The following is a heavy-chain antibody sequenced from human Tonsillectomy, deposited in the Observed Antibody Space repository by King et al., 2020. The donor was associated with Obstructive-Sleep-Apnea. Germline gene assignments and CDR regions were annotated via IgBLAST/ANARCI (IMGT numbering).Heavy chain of an antibody. CDR3: AKDFSMIVGKGWFDP. V-gene: IGHV3-23*04. Sequence: VQLVESGGALVQPGGSLRLSCAASGFTFRSYAMSWVRQAPGKGLEWVSAIGASGGSTYYTDSVKGRFTISRDNSKNTLYLQMNSLRAEEPAEYYCAKDFSMIVGKGWFDPWGQGTLVTVSS. CDR1: GFTFRSYA. J-gene: IGHJ5*02. D-gene: IGHD3-22*01. CDR2: IGASGGST.